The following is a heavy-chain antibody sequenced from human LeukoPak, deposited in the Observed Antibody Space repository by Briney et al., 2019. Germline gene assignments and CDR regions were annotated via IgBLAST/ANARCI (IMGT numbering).Heavy chain of an antibody. D-gene: IGHD3-10*01. CDR3: ARVSFGGAFDI. Sequence: PGGSLRLSCEASGFTFSSYWMTWVRQAPGKGLEWVANINQNGSEKYYVDSVKGRFTISRDNAKNSLFLQMTSLSVDDTALYYCARVSFGGAFDIWGQGTMVTVSS. J-gene: IGHJ3*02. CDR1: GFTFSSYW. V-gene: IGHV3-7*01. CDR2: INQNGSEK.